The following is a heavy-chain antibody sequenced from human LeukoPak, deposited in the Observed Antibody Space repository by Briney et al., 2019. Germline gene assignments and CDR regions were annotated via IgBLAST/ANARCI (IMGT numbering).Heavy chain of an antibody. CDR2: IKWDGGSI. V-gene: IGHV3-20*04. Sequence: RPGGSLRLSCAASGFTFDDYGMTWVRQAPGKGLEGVSGIKWDGGSIGCADSVRGRFTNSRDNAKNSLYLQMNSLRAEDTAVYYCGSRWFDWGQGTLVTVSS. D-gene: IGHD4-23*01. J-gene: IGHJ4*02. CDR1: GFTFDDYG. CDR3: GSRWFD.